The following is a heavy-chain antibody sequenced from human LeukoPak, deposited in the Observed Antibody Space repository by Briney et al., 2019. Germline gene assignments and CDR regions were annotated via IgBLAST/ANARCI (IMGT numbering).Heavy chain of an antibody. CDR2: ISGSSYYI. Sequence: GGSLRLSCVASGFTFSSYTMNWVRQTPGKGLEWVSSISGSSYYIYYADSVRGRFTISRDNAENSLYLQMNSLRAEDTALYHCARSKYSSSSGSFDYWGQGTLVTVSS. CDR3: ARSKYSSSSGSFDY. V-gene: IGHV3-21*04. J-gene: IGHJ4*02. D-gene: IGHD6-6*01. CDR1: GFTFSSYT.